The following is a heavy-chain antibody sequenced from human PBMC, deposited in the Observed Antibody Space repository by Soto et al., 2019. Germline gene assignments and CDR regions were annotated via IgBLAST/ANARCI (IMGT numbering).Heavy chain of an antibody. J-gene: IGHJ5*02. Sequence: GGSLRLSCAASGFTFSSYWMSWVRQAPGKGLEWVANIKQDGSEKYYVDSVKGRFTISRDNAKNSLYLQMNSLRAEDTAVYYCARDGGTYYDFWSGYYAPNWFDPWGQGTLVTVSS. CDR1: GFTFSSYW. D-gene: IGHD3-3*01. CDR3: ARDGGTYYDFWSGYYAPNWFDP. V-gene: IGHV3-7*01. CDR2: IKQDGSEK.